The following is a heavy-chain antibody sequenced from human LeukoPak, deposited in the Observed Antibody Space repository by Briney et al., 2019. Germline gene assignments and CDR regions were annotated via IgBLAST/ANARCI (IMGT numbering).Heavy chain of an antibody. CDR3: ARLSKSGSGTYHRREIDY. CDR2: IYPDDSDT. J-gene: IGHJ4*02. V-gene: IGHV5-51*01. Sequence: GESLKISCKASGYSFPSYWITWVRQMPGKGLEWMGMIYPDDSDTRYSPSFQGQVTISVDESISTAYLQWGSLRVSDTSMYYCARLSKSGSGTYHRREIDYWGQGSLVTVSA. CDR1: GYSFPSYW. D-gene: IGHD3-10*01.